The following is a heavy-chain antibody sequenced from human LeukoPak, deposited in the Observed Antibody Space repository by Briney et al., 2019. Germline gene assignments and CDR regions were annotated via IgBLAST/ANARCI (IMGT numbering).Heavy chain of an antibody. D-gene: IGHD2-15*01. J-gene: IGHJ5*02. Sequence: ASVKVSCKASGYTFTSYYMHWVRQAPGQGLEWMGIINPSGGSTSYAQKFQGRVTMTRDMSTSTVYMELSSLRSEDTAVYYCARDGCSGGSCYLYSNFRAGSWFDPWGQGTLVTVSS. CDR1: GYTFTSYY. CDR2: INPSGGST. V-gene: IGHV1-46*01. CDR3: ARDGCSGGSCYLYSNFRAGSWFDP.